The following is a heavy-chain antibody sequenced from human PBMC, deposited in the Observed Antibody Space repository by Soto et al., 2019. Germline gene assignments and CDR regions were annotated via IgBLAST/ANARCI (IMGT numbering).Heavy chain of an antibody. Sequence: QVQLVQSGAEVKKPGSSVKVSCKASGGTFSSYAISWVRQAPGQGLEWMGGIIPIFGTANYAQKFKGRVTITADESTSTAYMELRSMRSEDTAVYYCANADGITGTTGHYWGQGTLVTVSS. CDR3: ANADGITGTTGHY. V-gene: IGHV1-69*01. J-gene: IGHJ4*02. CDR2: IIPIFGTA. D-gene: IGHD1-7*01. CDR1: GGTFSSYA.